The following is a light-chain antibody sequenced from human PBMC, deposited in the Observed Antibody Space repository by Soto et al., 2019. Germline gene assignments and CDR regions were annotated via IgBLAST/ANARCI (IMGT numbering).Light chain of an antibody. CDR3: QLSDSSLT. J-gene: IGKJ5*01. Sequence: SDMTQSPSTLSASGGXGXTVXCRASQSISSWLAWYQQKPGKAPRLLIYAASSVQGGVPSRFSGSGSGTDFTLTISSLQPEDFATYYCQLSDSSLTFGQGTRLEIK. CDR1: QSISSW. V-gene: IGKV1-39*01. CDR2: AAS.